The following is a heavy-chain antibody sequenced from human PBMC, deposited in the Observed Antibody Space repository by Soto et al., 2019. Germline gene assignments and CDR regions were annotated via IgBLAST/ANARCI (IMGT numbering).Heavy chain of an antibody. CDR1: GFTFSSYD. V-gene: IGHV3-13*01. CDR3: ARGSSYRAAAGLDY. D-gene: IGHD6-13*01. Sequence: EVQLVESGGGLVQPGGSLRLSCAASGFTFSSYDMHWVRQATGKGLEWVSAIGTAGDTYYPGSVKGRFTISRENAKNSLYLQMNSLRAGDTAVYYCARGSSYRAAAGLDYWGQGTLVTVSS. CDR2: IGTAGDT. J-gene: IGHJ4*02.